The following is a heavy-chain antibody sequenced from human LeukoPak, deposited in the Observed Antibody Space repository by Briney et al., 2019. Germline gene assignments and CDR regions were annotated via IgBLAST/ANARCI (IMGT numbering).Heavy chain of an antibody. CDR3: AREDWYFDL. CDR2: INHSGST. CDR1: GGSLTDYY. Sequence: SETLSLTCAVYGGSLTDYYWAWIRQPPGKGLEWIGEINHSGSTNYSPSLKSRVTISLDTSNSQFFLKLNSVTAADTAEYYCAREDWYFDLWGRGTLVTVSS. J-gene: IGHJ2*01. V-gene: IGHV4-34*01.